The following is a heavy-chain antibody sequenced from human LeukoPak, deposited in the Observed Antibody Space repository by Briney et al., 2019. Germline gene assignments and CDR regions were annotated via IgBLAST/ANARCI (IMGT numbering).Heavy chain of an antibody. J-gene: IGHJ4*02. Sequence: WGSVTLSCAAYGFTFSDYYMSWIRPAPGKGLEWVFYISSSSRYTNYADSVKGRFTISTDNAKTSLYLQMNSLRAEETGVYYCARFMGEGWELLHGLGDDYWGQGPLVTVSS. D-gene: IGHD1-26*01. CDR1: GFTFSDYY. CDR3: ARFMGEGWELLHGLGDDY. CDR2: ISSSSRYT. V-gene: IGHV3-11*06.